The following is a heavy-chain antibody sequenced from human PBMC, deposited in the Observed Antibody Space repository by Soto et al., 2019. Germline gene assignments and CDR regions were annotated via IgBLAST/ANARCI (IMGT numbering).Heavy chain of an antibody. D-gene: IGHD1-7*01. V-gene: IGHV1-18*01. CDR3: ARDRYNWNSAFDY. J-gene: IGHJ4*02. CDR1: GYTFTSYG. CDR2: VNTYNGKT. Sequence: ASVKVSCKASGYTFTSYGITWVRQAPGQGLEWMGWVNTYNGKTTYAQKLQGRVTITRDTSASTAYMELSSLRSEDTAVYYCARDRYNWNSAFDYWGQGTLVTVSS.